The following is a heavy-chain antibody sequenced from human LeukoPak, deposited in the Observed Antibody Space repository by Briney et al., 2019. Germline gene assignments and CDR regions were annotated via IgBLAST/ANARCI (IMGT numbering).Heavy chain of an antibody. J-gene: IGHJ6*03. CDR2: ISGRGGGR. CDR3: AKGVDASGIYYYFYMDV. D-gene: IGHD3-16*01. V-gene: IGHV3-23*01. CDR1: GFTFSSHA. Sequence: PGGSLRLSCAASGFTFSSHAVSWVRQAPGKGLEWASGISGRGGGRYYAASVKGRFTISRDNSKNTLYLQMNNLRAEDTAVYYCAKGVDASGIYYYFYMDVWGKGTPVTVSS.